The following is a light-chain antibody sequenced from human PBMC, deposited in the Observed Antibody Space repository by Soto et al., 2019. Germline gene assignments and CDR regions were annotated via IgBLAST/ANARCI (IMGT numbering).Light chain of an antibody. J-gene: IGLJ3*02. CDR1: SSDVGEYDY. CDR2: DVS. Sequence: QSALTQPRSVSGSPGQSVTISCTGTSSDVGEYDYVSWYQYHPGKAPKLMLYDVSQRPSGVPDRFSGSKSGNTASLTISGLEDEDEADYYCCSYAGSRVFGGGTKVTVL. V-gene: IGLV2-11*01. CDR3: CSYAGSRV.